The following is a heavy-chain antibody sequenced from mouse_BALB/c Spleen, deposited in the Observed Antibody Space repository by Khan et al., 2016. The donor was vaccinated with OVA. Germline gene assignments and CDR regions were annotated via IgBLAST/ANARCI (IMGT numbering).Heavy chain of an antibody. V-gene: IGHV1S137*01. Sequence: QVRLQQSGAELVRPGVSVKISCKGSGYTFTDFTMHWVKQSHAKSLEWIGIINTYYGDVTYNQKFKGKATMTVAKSSSTVYMELARLTSEDSAIYYCKGGGGGSRFAYGGQGTLVTVSA. J-gene: IGHJ3*01. CDR2: INTYYGDV. CDR1: GYTFTDFT. CDR3: KGGGGGSRFAY.